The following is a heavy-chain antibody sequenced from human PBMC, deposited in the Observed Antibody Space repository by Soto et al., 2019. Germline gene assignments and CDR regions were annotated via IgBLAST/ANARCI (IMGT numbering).Heavy chain of an antibody. V-gene: IGHV3-23*01. D-gene: IGHD6-13*01. CDR1: GFTFSSYA. CDR2: ISGSGGST. J-gene: IGHJ4*02. CDR3: VKDISSIRCLDY. Sequence: EVQLLESGGGLVQPGGSLRLSCAASGFTFSSYAMSWVRQAPGKGLEWVSAISGSGGSTYYADSVKGRFTISRDNSKNTLYLQMNSLRAEDTAVYYCVKDISSIRCLDYWGQGTLVTVSS.